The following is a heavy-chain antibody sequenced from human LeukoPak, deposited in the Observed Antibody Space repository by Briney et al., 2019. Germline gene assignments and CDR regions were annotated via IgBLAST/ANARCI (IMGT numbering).Heavy chain of an antibody. CDR1: GDSISSDDYY. J-gene: IGHJ4*02. CDR2: IYYSGTT. Sequence: PSQTLSLTGTVSGDSISSDDYYWSWIRQPPGKGLEWIGYIYYSGTTYYNPSLKSRLIISVDTSKNQFSLKLSSVTAADTAVYYCARGYGDYSLYYFDYWGQGTLVTVSS. V-gene: IGHV4-30-4*01. D-gene: IGHD4-17*01. CDR3: ARGYGDYSLYYFDY.